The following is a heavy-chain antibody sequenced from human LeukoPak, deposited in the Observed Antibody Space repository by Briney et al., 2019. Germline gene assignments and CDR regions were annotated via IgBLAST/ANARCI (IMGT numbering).Heavy chain of an antibody. CDR2: MSPSGTT. CDR1: GDSVSSGNYY. V-gene: IGHV4-61*01. CDR3: ARGQDDRSGTFDY. J-gene: IGHJ4*02. Sequence: PSETLSLTCTVSGDSVSSGNYYLSWIRQPPGKGLDWITYMSPSGTTEYNPSLKGRVTTSVDTSRTQFSLRLSSVTAADTAVYYCARGQDDRSGTFDYWGQGILVTVSS. D-gene: IGHD3-22*01.